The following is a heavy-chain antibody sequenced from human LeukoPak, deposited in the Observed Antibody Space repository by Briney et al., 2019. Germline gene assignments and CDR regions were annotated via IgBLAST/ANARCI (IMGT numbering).Heavy chain of an antibody. Sequence: GGSLRLSCAASGFTFSSYAMSWVRQAPGKGLEWVSAISGSGGSTYYADSVKGRFTISRDNSKNTLYLQMNSLRAEDTAVYYCAKGGCGVGTKCYLVYWGQGTLVTVSS. CDR3: AKGGCGVGTKCYLVY. J-gene: IGHJ4*02. CDR1: GFTFSSYA. D-gene: IGHD2-21*01. CDR2: ISGSGGST. V-gene: IGHV3-23*01.